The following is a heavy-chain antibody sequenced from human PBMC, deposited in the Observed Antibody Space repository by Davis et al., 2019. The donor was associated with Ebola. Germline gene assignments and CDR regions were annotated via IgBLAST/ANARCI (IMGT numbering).Heavy chain of an antibody. CDR3: ARGLGRYDILTGYSSYYYYGMDV. Sequence: AASVKVSCKASGYTFTGYYMHWVRQAPGQGLEWMGWINPNSGGTNYAQKFQGWVTMTRDTSISTAYMELSRLRSDDTAVYYCARGLGRYDILTGYSSYYYYGMDVWGQGTTVTVSS. J-gene: IGHJ6*02. CDR2: INPNSGGT. V-gene: IGHV1-2*04. D-gene: IGHD3-9*01. CDR1: GYTFTGYY.